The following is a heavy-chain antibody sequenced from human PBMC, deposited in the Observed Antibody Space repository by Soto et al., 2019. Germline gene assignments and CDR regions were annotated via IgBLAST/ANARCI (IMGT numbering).Heavy chain of an antibody. Sequence: GGALRLSCAASGFPFSSYAMHWVRQAPGKGLEWVAVIYSGGSTYYADSVKGRFTISRDNSKNTLYLQMNSLRAEDTAVYYCARDWGYGVFDPWGQGTLVTVSS. CDR3: ARDWGYGVFDP. V-gene: IGHV3-66*01. D-gene: IGHD5-12*01. CDR1: GFPFSSYA. J-gene: IGHJ5*02. CDR2: IYSGGST.